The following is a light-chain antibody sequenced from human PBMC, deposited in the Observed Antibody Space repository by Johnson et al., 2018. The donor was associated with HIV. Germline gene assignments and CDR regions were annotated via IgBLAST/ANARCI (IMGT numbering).Light chain of an antibody. Sequence: SGSSSNIGNHYVSWYQQLPGTAPKLLIYDNNKRPSGIPDRFSGSRSGTSATLGITGLQTGDEADYYCATWDSSLSAYVFGTGTKVTVL. CDR2: DNN. J-gene: IGLJ1*01. CDR1: SSNIGNHY. CDR3: ATWDSSLSAYV. V-gene: IGLV1-51*01.